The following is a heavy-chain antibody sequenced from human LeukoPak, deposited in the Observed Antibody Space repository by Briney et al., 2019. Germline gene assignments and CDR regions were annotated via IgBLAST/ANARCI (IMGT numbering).Heavy chain of an antibody. D-gene: IGHD6-13*01. CDR3: ARLLAAADLLLDY. Sequence: GGSLRLSCAASGFTFSSYSMNWVRQAPGKGLEWVSSISSSSSYIYYADSVKGRFTISRDNAKNSLYLQMNSLRAEDTAVYYCARLLAAADLLLDYWGQGTLVTVSS. J-gene: IGHJ4*02. V-gene: IGHV3-21*01. CDR1: GFTFSSYS. CDR2: ISSSSSYI.